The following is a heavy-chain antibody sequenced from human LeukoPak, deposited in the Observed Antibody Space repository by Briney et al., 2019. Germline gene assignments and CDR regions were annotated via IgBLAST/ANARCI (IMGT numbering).Heavy chain of an antibody. V-gene: IGHV4-61*01. Sequence: SETLSLTCTVSGGSVSSGSYYWSWIRQPPGKGLEWIGYIYYSGSTNYNPSLKSRVTISVDTSKNQFSLKLSSVTAADTAVYYCARENYDSSGYYCFDCWGQGTLVTVSS. CDR2: IYYSGST. CDR1: GGSVSSGSYY. CDR3: ARENYDSSGYYCFDC. J-gene: IGHJ4*02. D-gene: IGHD3-22*01.